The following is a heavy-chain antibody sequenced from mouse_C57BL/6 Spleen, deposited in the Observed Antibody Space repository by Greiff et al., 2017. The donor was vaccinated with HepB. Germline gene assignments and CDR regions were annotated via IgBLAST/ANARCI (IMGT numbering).Heavy chain of an antibody. CDR1: GFTFTDYY. Sequence: EVKVVESGGGLVQPGGSLSLSCAASGFTFTDYYMSWVRQPPGKALEWLGFIRNKANGYTTEYSASVKGRFTISRDNSKSILYLQMNALRAEDSATYYCARYYYSNYDWYFDVWGTGTTVTVSS. J-gene: IGHJ1*03. V-gene: IGHV7-3*01. CDR3: ARYYYSNYDWYFDV. CDR2: IRNKANGYTT. D-gene: IGHD2-5*01.